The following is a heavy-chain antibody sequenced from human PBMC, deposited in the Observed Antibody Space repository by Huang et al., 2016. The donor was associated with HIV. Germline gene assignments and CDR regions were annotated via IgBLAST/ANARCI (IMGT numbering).Heavy chain of an antibody. D-gene: IGHD3-16*01. CDR2: ISTDGRSK. V-gene: IGHV3-30*18. CDR3: AQDRGSLGLGYFHH. Sequence: QVQLVESGGGVVQPGRSLRLSCAASGFTFGGSAMNWVRQAPGKGLEWVAVISTDGRSKYFADSVKGRFTSSRDNSKSTLHLEMNSLTTDDTAIYYCAQDRGSLGLGYFHHWGQGTLVAVSS. CDR1: GFTFGGSA. J-gene: IGHJ4*02.